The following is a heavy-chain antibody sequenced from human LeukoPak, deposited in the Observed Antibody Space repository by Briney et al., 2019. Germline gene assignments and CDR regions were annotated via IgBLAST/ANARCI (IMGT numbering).Heavy chain of an antibody. V-gene: IGHV1-2*02. CDR3: ARDAGGNDY. J-gene: IGHJ4*02. Sequence: GASVTVSCKASGYTFTGYYMHWVRQAPGQGLEWMGWINPNSGGTNYAPKFQGRVTMTRDTSITTAYMEVSRLKSDDTAVYYCARDAGGNDYWGQGTLVTVSS. CDR1: GYTFTGYY. CDR2: INPNSGGT. D-gene: IGHD3-16*01.